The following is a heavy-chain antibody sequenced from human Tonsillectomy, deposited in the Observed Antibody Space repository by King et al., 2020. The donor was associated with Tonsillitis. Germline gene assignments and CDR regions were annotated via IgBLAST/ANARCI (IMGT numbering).Heavy chain of an antibody. CDR3: ARGLGDYCSGGSCYTRYWYFDL. CDR1: GGSISSYY. V-gene: IGHV4-59*01. Sequence: QLQESGPGLVKPSETLSLTCTVSGGSISSYYWSWLRQPPGKGLEWIGYIYYSGSTNYNPSLKSRVTISVDTSKNQFSLKLTSVTAADTAVYYCARGLGDYCSGGSCYTRYWYFDLWGRGTLVTVSS. CDR2: IYYSGST. D-gene: IGHD2-15*01. J-gene: IGHJ2*01.